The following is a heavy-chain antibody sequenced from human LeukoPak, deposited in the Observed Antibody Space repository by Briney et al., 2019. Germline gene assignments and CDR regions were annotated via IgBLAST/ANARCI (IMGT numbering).Heavy chain of an antibody. CDR1: GFTFSSYA. Sequence: GGSLRLSCAASGFTFSSYAMSWVRQAPGKGLEWVSAISGSGGSTYYADSVKGRFTVSRDIAESSLYLQMDSLRVEDSAVYYCARGFEDYGDYGKSFDYWGQGTLVTVSS. D-gene: IGHD4-17*01. CDR3: ARGFEDYGDYGKSFDY. CDR2: ISGSGGST. J-gene: IGHJ4*02. V-gene: IGHV3-23*01.